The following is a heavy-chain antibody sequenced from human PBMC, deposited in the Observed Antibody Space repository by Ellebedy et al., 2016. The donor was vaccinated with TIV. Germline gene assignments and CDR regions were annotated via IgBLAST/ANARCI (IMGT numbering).Heavy chain of an antibody. D-gene: IGHD3-22*01. CDR2: INPNSGGT. J-gene: IGHJ4*02. Sequence: ASVKVSXXASGYTFTGYYMHWVRQAPGQGFEWMGWINPNSGGTKYAQKFQGRVTMTRDTSISTAYIELSRLRSDDTAVYYCAREATPVTMIVVVMTDYDYWGQGTLVTVSS. CDR1: GYTFTGYY. V-gene: IGHV1-2*02. CDR3: AREATPVTMIVVVMTDYDY.